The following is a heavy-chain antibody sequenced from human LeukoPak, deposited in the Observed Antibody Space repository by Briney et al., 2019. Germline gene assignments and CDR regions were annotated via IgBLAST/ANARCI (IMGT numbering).Heavy chain of an antibody. Sequence: GRSLRLSCAASGFTFDDYAMHWVRQAPGKGLEWVSGISWSSATIGYADSVKGRFTISRDNDKNSLYLQMNSLRAEDTALYYCAKDMETTVVTPTFDYWGQGTLVTVSS. J-gene: IGHJ4*02. CDR1: GFTFDDYA. CDR3: AKDMETTVVTPTFDY. V-gene: IGHV3-9*01. D-gene: IGHD4-23*01. CDR2: ISWSSATI.